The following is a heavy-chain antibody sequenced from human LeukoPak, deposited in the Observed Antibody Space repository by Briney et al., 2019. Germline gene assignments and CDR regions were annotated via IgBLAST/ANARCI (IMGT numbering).Heavy chain of an antibody. D-gene: IGHD4-23*01. CDR3: ARIDYGGNPGASDY. Sequence: SETLSLTCTVSGGSISSYYWSWIRQPPGKGLEWIGYIYCSGSTNYNPSLKSRVTISVDTSKNQFSLKLSSVTAADTAVYYCARIDYGGNPGASDYWGQGTLVTVSS. V-gene: IGHV4-59*01. CDR2: IYCSGST. J-gene: IGHJ4*02. CDR1: GGSISSYY.